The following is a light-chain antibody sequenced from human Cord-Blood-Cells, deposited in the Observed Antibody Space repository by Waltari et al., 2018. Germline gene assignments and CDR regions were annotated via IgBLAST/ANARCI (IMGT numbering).Light chain of an antibody. Sequence: SVLTPAPTASGTPATRVTPARSGRSLHVASKDAAWYQQLPGQAPKLLIYRNNQRPSGVPDRFSGSKSGTSASLAISGLRSEDEADYYCAAWDDSLSGSGVFGGGTKLTVL. V-gene: IGLV1-47*01. J-gene: IGLJ3*02. CDR3: AAWDDSLSGSGV. CDR2: RNN. CDR1: SLHVASKD.